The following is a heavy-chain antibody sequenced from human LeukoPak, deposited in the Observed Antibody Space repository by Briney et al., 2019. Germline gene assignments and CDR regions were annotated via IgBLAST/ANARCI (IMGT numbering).Heavy chain of an antibody. CDR2: ISSSSSYI. CDR3: ARETGIYGDYGPLDY. Sequence: AGGSLRLSCAASGFTFSSYSMNWVRQAPGKGLEWVSSISSSSSYIYYADSVKGRFTISRDNAKNSLYLQMNSLRAEDTAVYYYARETGIYGDYGPLDYWGQGTLVTVSS. D-gene: IGHD4-17*01. CDR1: GFTFSSYS. J-gene: IGHJ4*02. V-gene: IGHV3-21*01.